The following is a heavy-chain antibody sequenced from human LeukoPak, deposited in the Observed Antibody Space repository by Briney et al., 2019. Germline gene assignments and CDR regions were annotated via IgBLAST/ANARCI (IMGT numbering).Heavy chain of an antibody. J-gene: IGHJ2*01. V-gene: IGHV5-51*01. CDR2: IYAGDSET. D-gene: IGHD3-10*02. CDR1: GYSFTDYW. CDR3: ASQISVRGVIEYFHL. Sequence: GESLKISCKGSGYSFTDYWIGWVRQKPGKGLEWMGLIYAGDSETRYSPSFKGQVTISADKSISTAYLQWSSLKTSDTAMYYCASQISVRGVIEYFHLWGRGILVSVSS.